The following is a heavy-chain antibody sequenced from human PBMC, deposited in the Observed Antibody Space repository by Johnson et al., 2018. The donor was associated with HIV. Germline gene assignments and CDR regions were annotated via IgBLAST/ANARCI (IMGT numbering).Heavy chain of an antibody. D-gene: IGHD4-17*01. CDR2: ISYDGSSK. V-gene: IGHV3-30-3*01. CDR3: AKEYSSPYGDYDGDAFDI. CDR1: AFTFRSYS. J-gene: IGHJ3*02. Sequence: VQLIESGGGVVQPGRSLRLSCAASAFTFRSYSMHWVRQAPGKGLEWVAVISYDGSSKYYADSVKGRFTISRDNSKNTLYLQMNSLRAEDTAVYYCAKEYSSPYGDYDGDAFDIWGQGTMVTVSS.